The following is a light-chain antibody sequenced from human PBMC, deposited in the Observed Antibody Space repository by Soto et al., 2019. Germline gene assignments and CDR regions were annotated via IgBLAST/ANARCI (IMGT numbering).Light chain of an antibody. CDR3: QQYSNWPPIT. V-gene: IGKV3-15*01. Sequence: EIVMTQSPATLSVSPGERGPLSCQARPGVWSNLAWYQQKPGQAPRLLIYGASTRATGIPARFSGSGSGTEFTLTISSLQSEDFAVYYCQQYSNWPPITFGQGTRLEIK. CDR2: GAS. J-gene: IGKJ5*01. CDR1: PGVWSN.